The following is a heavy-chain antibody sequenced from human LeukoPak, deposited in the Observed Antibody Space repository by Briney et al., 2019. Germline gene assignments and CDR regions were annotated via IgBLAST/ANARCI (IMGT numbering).Heavy chain of an antibody. V-gene: IGHV4-31*03. D-gene: IGHD2-2*01. CDR1: GGSIGSAGYY. Sequence: SETMYLTCTVSGGSIGSAGYYWSWIRQHPGKGLEWIGYIYYNGQTYYNPSLKSRLTLSADTSDNQFSLKVTSVTAADTAVYYCARGEEYVYYFDYWGQGSLVTVSS. CDR3: ARGEEYVYYFDY. CDR2: IYYNGQT. J-gene: IGHJ4*02.